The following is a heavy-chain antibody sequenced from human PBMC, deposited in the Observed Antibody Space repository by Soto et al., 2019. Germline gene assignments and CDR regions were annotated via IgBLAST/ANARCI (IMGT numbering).Heavy chain of an antibody. V-gene: IGHV4-39*07. D-gene: IGHD1-26*01. Sequence: PSVTLSLTCTVSGGSISSYYLSWIRQPPGKGLDWIGTFYYSGSTYYNPSLKSRVTISVDKSKNQFSLKLSSVTAADTAVYYCTTDPIIYSGSYPSEFAFDIWGQGTMVTVS. CDR2: FYYSGST. CDR3: TTDPIIYSGSYPSEFAFDI. CDR1: GGSISSYY. J-gene: IGHJ3*02.